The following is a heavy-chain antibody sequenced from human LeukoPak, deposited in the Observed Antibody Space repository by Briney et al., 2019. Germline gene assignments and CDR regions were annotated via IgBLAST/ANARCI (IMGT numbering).Heavy chain of an antibody. Sequence: SETLSLTCAVYGGSFSGYYWSWIRQPPGKGLEWIGEINHSGSTNYNPSLKSRVTISVDTSKNQFSLKLSSVTAADTAVYYCARGAGDYWGQGTLVTVSS. CDR2: INHSGST. V-gene: IGHV4-34*01. J-gene: IGHJ4*02. CDR3: ARGAGDY. CDR1: GGSFSGYY.